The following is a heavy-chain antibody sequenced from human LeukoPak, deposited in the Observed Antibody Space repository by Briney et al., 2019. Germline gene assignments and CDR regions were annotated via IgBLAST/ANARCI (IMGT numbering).Heavy chain of an antibody. CDR1: GFTFSSYS. J-gene: IGHJ4*02. CDR2: ISSSSSYI. D-gene: IGHD3-16*01. Sequence: PGGSLRLSCAASGFTFSSYSMNWVRQAPGKGLEWVSSISSSSSYICYADSVKGRFTISRDNAKNSLYLQMNSLRAEDTAVYYCARDLGGGARYFDYWGQGTLVTVSS. CDR3: ARDLGGGARYFDY. V-gene: IGHV3-21*01.